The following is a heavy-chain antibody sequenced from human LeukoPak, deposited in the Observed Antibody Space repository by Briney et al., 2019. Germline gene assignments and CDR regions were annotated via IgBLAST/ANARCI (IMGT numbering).Heavy chain of an antibody. Sequence: GGSLRLSCAASGFTVSSNYMSWVRQAPGMGLEWVSVIYSGGSTYYADSVKGRFTISRDNSKNTLYLQMNSLRAEDTAVYYCARRSDYGDYGYYFDYWGQGTLVTVSS. CDR3: ARRSDYGDYGYYFDY. J-gene: IGHJ4*02. D-gene: IGHD4-17*01. CDR1: GFTVSSNY. CDR2: IYSGGST. V-gene: IGHV3-53*01.